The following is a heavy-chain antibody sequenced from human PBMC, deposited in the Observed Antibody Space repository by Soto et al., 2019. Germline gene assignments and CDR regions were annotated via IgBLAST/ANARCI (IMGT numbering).Heavy chain of an antibody. D-gene: IGHD3-10*01. CDR3: ARTPMVRGAPAYGMDV. V-gene: IGHV1-3*01. CDR1: GYTFTNYA. CDR2: INAGNGNT. Sequence: ASVKVSCKASGYTFTNYAMHWVRQAPGQRLEWMGWINAGNGNTKYSQKFQGRVTITRDTSASTAYMELSSLRSEDTAVYYCARTPMVRGAPAYGMDVWGQGTTVTVSS. J-gene: IGHJ6*02.